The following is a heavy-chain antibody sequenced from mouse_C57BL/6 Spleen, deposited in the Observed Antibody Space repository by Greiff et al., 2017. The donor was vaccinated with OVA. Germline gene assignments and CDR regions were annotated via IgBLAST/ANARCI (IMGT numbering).Heavy chain of an antibody. D-gene: IGHD4-1*01. CDR3: AGTGPFAY. J-gene: IGHJ3*01. CDR1: GFSLTSYG. CDR2: IWSGGST. Sequence: QVHVKQSGPGLVQPSQSLSITCTVSGFSLTSYGVHWVRQSPGKGLEWLGVIWSGGSTDYNAAFISRLSISKDNSKSQVFFKMNSLQADDTAIYYCAGTGPFAYWGQGTLVTVSA. V-gene: IGHV2-2*01.